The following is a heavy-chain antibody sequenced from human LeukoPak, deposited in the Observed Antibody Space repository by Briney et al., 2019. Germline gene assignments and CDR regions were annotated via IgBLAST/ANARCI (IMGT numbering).Heavy chain of an antibody. CDR1: GYTFTSYD. V-gene: IGHV1-8*01. CDR2: MNPDSGNT. D-gene: IGHD3-22*01. Sequence: ASVKVSCKASGYTFTSYDINWVRQATGQGLEWMGWMNPDSGNTGYAQKFQGRVTMTRNTSIGAAYMELSSLGSEDTAVYYCARGLGHEDDSRLHWGQGTLVTVSS. CDR3: ARGLGHEDDSRLH. J-gene: IGHJ4*02.